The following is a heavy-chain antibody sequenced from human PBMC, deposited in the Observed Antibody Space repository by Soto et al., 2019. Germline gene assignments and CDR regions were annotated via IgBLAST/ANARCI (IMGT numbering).Heavy chain of an antibody. D-gene: IGHD1-26*01. CDR3: AKILVGATTMYYYSYGMDV. CDR1: GFTFSSYG. CDR2: ISYDGSNK. J-gene: IGHJ6*02. Sequence: GGSLRLSCAASGFTFSSYGMHWVRQAPGKGLEWVAVISYDGSNKYYADSVKGRFTISRDNSKNTLYLQMNSLRAEGTAVYYCAKILVGATTMYYYSYGMDVWGQGTTVTVSS. V-gene: IGHV3-30*18.